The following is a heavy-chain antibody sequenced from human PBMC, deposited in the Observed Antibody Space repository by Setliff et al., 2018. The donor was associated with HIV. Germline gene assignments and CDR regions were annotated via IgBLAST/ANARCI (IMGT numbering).Heavy chain of an antibody. CDR1: GFTFSNYA. D-gene: IGHD3-22*01. J-gene: IGHJ4*02. CDR3: ARGVYYDSSGYFNY. CDR2: ISYDGSHK. Sequence: SLRLSCAASGFTFSNYAMHWVRQAPGKGLEWVAVISYDGSHKNYADSVKGRFTISRDNSKNTLYLQMNSLRVEDTAVYYCARGVYYDSSGYFNYWGQGTLVTVSS. V-gene: IGHV3-30*04.